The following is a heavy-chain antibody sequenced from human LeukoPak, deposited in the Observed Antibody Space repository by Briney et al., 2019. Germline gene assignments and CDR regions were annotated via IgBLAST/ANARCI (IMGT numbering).Heavy chain of an antibody. CDR1: GFTFSSYS. V-gene: IGHV3-48*04. D-gene: IGHD3-10*01. J-gene: IGHJ3*01. CDR2: ITASGTAM. CDR3: AREGMVRGVPDAFDL. Sequence: GGSLRLSCAASGFTFSSYSMNWVRQAPGKGLEWVSHITASGTAMFYADSVKGRFTISRDNAKNSLYLQMNSLRVEDTAVYYCAREGMVRGVPDAFDLWGQGTMVTVSS.